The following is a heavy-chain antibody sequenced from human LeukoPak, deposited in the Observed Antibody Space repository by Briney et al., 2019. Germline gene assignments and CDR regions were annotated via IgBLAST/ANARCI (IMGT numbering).Heavy chain of an antibody. Sequence: SETLSLTCTVSGGSISSYYWSWIRQPPGKGLEWIGYISYSGSTNYNPSLKSRVTISVDTSKNQFSLKLTSVTAADTAVYYCARAAGYSSSWYLDYWGQGTLVTVSS. J-gene: IGHJ4*02. CDR3: ARAAGYSSSWYLDY. CDR2: ISYSGST. CDR1: GGSISSYY. D-gene: IGHD6-13*01. V-gene: IGHV4-59*01.